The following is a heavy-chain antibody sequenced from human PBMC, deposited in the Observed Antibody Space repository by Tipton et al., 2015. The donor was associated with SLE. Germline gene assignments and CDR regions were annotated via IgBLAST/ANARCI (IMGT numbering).Heavy chain of an antibody. D-gene: IGHD6-19*01. CDR2: FDRVGGEA. CDR1: GNTLTELF. Sequence: QVQLVQSGPEVKKPGASVKVSCKVSGNTLTELFMHWVRQPPGKGLEWMGIFDRVGGEAIYAQKFQGRVTMTEDTSTDTAYMDLSSLGFEDTAVYYCATVHTSASYANGFDVWGQGTMVTVSS. V-gene: IGHV1-24*01. J-gene: IGHJ3*01. CDR3: ATVHTSASYANGFDV.